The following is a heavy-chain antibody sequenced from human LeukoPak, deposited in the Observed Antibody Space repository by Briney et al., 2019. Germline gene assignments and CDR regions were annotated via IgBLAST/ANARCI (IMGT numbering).Heavy chain of an antibody. J-gene: IGHJ4*02. CDR3: ARDTGTVVDY. Sequence: SETQSLTCTVSGGSISTYYWSWIRQPPGKGLEWIGYIYYSGSTNYNPSLESRVTTSVDTSKNQFSLKLSSVTAADTAVYYCARDTGTVVDYWGQGTPVTVSS. CDR1: GGSISTYY. CDR2: IYYSGST. V-gene: IGHV4-59*01. D-gene: IGHD4-23*01.